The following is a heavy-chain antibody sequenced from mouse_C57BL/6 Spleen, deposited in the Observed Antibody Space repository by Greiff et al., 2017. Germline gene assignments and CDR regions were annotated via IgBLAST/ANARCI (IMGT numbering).Heavy chain of an antibody. J-gene: IGHJ3*01. CDR2: YPGSGNTY. D-gene: IGHD4-1*01. CDR3: RELGTWFAY. CDR1: YTFTDYYM. Sequence: VQLQQSGPELVKPGASVKMSCKASGYTFTDYYMHWVKQKPGKGLEWIGEIYPGSGNTYYNEKFKGKATLTADTSSSTAYMQLSSLTSEDSAVYFCARELGTWFAYWGQGTLVTVSA. V-gene: IGHV1-83*01.